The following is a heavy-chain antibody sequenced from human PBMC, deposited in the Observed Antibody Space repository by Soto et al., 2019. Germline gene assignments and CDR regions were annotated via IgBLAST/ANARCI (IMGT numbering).Heavy chain of an antibody. V-gene: IGHV1-18*01. Sequence: ASVKVSCKASGYTFTSYGISWVRQAPGQGLEWMGWISAYNGNTNYAQKLQGRVTMTTDTSTSTAYMELRSLRSDDTAVYYCARDRWWLQYYYYYYMDVWGKGTTVTVSS. J-gene: IGHJ6*03. CDR3: ARDRWWLQYYYYYYMDV. D-gene: IGHD4-4*01. CDR1: GYTFTSYG. CDR2: ISAYNGNT.